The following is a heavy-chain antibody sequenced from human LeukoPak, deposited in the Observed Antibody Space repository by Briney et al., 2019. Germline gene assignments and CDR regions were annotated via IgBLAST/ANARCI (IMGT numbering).Heavy chain of an antibody. CDR3: AREGPSGSYWTFDY. CDR1: GYTFTGYY. Sequence: ASVKVSCKASGYTFTGYYMHWVRQAPGQGLEWMGWINPNSGGTNYAQKVQGRVTMTRDTSISTAYMELSRLRSDDTAVYYCAREGPSGSYWTFDYWGQGTLVTVSS. J-gene: IGHJ4*02. D-gene: IGHD1-26*01. CDR2: INPNSGGT. V-gene: IGHV1-2*02.